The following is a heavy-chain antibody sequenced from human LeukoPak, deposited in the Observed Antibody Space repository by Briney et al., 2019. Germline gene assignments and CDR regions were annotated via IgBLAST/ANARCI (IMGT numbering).Heavy chain of an antibody. CDR1: GYTFASHG. Sequence: GASVKVSCKASGYTFASHGITWVRQAPGQGLEWMGWININNGETNYAQNVRARVTMTTDTSTNTAYMELWSLRSDDTAIYYCARTIAAPFTRYFDYWGQGTLVTVAS. J-gene: IGHJ4*02. CDR2: ININNGET. V-gene: IGHV1-18*01. D-gene: IGHD6-13*01. CDR3: ARTIAAPFTRYFDY.